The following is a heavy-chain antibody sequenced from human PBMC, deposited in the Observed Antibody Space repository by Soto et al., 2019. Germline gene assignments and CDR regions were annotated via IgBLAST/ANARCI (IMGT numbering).Heavy chain of an antibody. CDR1: GFTFSSYG. J-gene: IGHJ4*02. Sequence: QVQLVESGGGVVQPGRSLRLSCAAPGFTFSSYGMHWVRQAPGKGLAWVAVIWYDGSNENYADSVKGRFTISRDNSQNPLYLQMNGLRAEDTALYYCASERRGSGWYDYFGSWGQGTLVTVSS. CDR3: ASERRGSGWYDYFGS. D-gene: IGHD6-19*01. CDR2: IWYDGSNE. V-gene: IGHV3-33*01.